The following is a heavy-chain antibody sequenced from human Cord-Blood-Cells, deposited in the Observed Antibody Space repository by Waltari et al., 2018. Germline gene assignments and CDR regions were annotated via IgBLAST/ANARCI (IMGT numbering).Heavy chain of an antibody. V-gene: IGHV4-59*11. CDR3: ARGSSGSYYAFDI. CDR1: GGSISSHY. J-gene: IGHJ3*02. CDR2: IYYSGST. D-gene: IGHD1-26*01. Sequence: QVQLQESGPGLVKPSETLSLTCTVSGGSISSHYWSWIRQPPGKGLEWIGYIYYSGSTNYNPSLKSRVTISVDTSKNQFSLKLSSETAADTAVYYCARGSSGSYYAFDIWGQGTMVTVSS.